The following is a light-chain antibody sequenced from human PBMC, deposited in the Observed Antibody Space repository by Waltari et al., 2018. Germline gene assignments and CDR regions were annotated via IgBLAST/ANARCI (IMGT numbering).Light chain of an antibody. CDR3: HSYDRSLDGVV. Sequence: QSVLTQPPSVSGAPGQTVTISCTGSSSNIGADYGVHLYQQLPGTAPKLLIDNGAHRPSGVPDRFSGSRSGTSASLAIPGLQAEDEADYFCHSYDRSLDGVVFGGGTKLTVL. CDR2: NGA. V-gene: IGLV1-40*01. J-gene: IGLJ2*01. CDR1: SSNIGADYG.